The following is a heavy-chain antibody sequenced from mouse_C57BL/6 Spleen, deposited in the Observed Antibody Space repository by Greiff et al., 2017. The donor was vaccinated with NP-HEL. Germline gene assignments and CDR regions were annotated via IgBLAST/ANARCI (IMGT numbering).Heavy chain of an antibody. CDR1: GYTFTDYY. V-gene: IGHV1-26*01. Sequence: EVQLQQSGPELVKPGASVKISCKASGYTFTDYYMNWVKQSHGKSLEWIGDINPNNGGTSYNQKFKGKATLTVDKSSSTAYMELRSLTSEDSAVEYCARQLRPYYAMDYWGQGTSVTVSS. J-gene: IGHJ4*01. CDR2: INPNNGGT. CDR3: ARQLRPYYAMDY. D-gene: IGHD3-2*02.